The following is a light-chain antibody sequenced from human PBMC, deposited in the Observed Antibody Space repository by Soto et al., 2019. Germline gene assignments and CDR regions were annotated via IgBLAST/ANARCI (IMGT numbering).Light chain of an antibody. CDR2: AAS. CDR3: QQLNSDLLT. V-gene: IGKV1-9*01. CDR1: QDISSY. Sequence: DNQLTQSPSFLSASVGDRVIITCRASQDISSYLAWYQQRPGKAPNLLIYAASTLQSGVPSRFSGSGSGTEFTLTISSLQPEDFATYYCQQLNSDLLTFGGGTKVEIK. J-gene: IGKJ4*01.